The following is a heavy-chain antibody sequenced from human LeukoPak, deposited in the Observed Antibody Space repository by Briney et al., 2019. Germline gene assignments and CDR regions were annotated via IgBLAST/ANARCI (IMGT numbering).Heavy chain of an antibody. CDR1: GFTVSSNY. CDR3: ATGSSGWYYFDY. V-gene: IGHV3-53*01. Sequence: GGSLRLSCAASGFTVSSNYMSWVRQAPGKGLEWVSVIYSGGSTYYADSVKGRFTISRDNSKNTLFLQMNSLTAEDTAVYYCATGSSGWYYFDYWGQGTLVTVSS. D-gene: IGHD6-19*01. J-gene: IGHJ4*02. CDR2: IYSGGST.